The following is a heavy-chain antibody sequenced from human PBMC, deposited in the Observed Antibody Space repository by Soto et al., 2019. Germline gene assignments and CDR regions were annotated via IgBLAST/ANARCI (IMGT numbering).Heavy chain of an antibody. CDR3: ARDNPRSSGWDV. CDR1: AFTLSSYS. V-gene: IGHV3-48*02. CDR2: INSGSTTI. J-gene: IGHJ6*02. Sequence: EVQLVESGGGLVQPGGSLRLSCAASAFTLSSYSMNWVHQAPGKGLEWVSYINSGSTTIYYADSVKGRFTISRDNAKNSLYLQMNSLRDEDTAVYYCARDNPRSSGWDVWGQGTTVTVSS.